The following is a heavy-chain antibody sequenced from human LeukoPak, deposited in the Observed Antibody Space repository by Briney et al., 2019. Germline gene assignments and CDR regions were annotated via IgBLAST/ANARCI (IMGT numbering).Heavy chain of an antibody. J-gene: IGHJ3*02. CDR1: GFTVSSNY. CDR2: ISSSSSYI. D-gene: IGHD6-13*01. V-gene: IGHV3-21*01. Sequence: GGSLRLSCAASGFTVSSNYMSWVRQAPGKGLEWVSSISSSSSYIYYADSVKGRFTISRDNAKNSLYLQMNSLRAEDTAVYYCARDASIAAVPDDAFDIWGQGTMVTVSS. CDR3: ARDASIAAVPDDAFDI.